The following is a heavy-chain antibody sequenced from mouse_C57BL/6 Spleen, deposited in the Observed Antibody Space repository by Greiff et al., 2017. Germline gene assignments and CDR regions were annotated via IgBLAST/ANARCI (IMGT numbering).Heavy chain of an antibody. J-gene: IGHJ4*01. CDR2: IHPSDSDT. CDR3: APQGSGYYAMDY. D-gene: IGHD3-2*02. Sequence: QVQLQQPGAELVMPGASVKLSCKASGYTFTSYWMHWVKQRPGQGLEWIGRIHPSDSDTNYNQKFKGKATLNVAQSSSTAYMQLSSLTSEEYAVYYCAPQGSGYYAMDYWGQGTSVTVSS. CDR1: GYTFTSYW. V-gene: IGHV1-74*01.